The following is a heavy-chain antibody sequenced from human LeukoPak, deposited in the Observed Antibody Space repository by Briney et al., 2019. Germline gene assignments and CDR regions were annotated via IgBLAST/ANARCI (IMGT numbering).Heavy chain of an antibody. CDR3: VRDQVWFDP. CDR1: GGSISSSSYY. J-gene: IGHJ5*02. CDR2: IYYSGST. Sequence: PSETLSLTCTVSGGSISSSSYYWGWIRQPPGKGLEWIGSIYYSGSTYYNPSLKSRVTISVDTSENQFSLKLNSVTAADTAVYYCVRDQVWFDPWGQGTVVTVSS. V-gene: IGHV4-39*07.